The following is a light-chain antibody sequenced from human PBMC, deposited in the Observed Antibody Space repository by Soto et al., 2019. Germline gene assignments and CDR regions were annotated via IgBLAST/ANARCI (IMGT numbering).Light chain of an antibody. J-gene: IGKJ2*01. V-gene: IGKV1-5*01. CDR2: DAY. Sequence: DIQMTQSPSTLSASVGDRVTITCRASQSISSWLAWYQQKPGKAPKLLIYDAYSLESGVPSRFSGSGSGTEFTLTISSLQPDDFATYYCQQYNSYSYTFGQGTKVEIK. CDR1: QSISSW. CDR3: QQYNSYSYT.